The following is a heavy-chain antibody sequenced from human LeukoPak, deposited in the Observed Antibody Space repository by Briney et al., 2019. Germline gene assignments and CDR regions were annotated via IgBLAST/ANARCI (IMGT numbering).Heavy chain of an antibody. CDR3: TVGGDGTKVDH. CDR2: ISYSGSA. J-gene: IGHJ4*02. V-gene: IGHV4-31*03. CDR1: GGSISSGDYY. Sequence: SETLSLTCTVSGGSISSGDYYWSWIRQHPGEGLEWLGHISYSGSASYNPSLRGRVTISVDTSKNQLSLKLTSVTAADSAMYYCTVGGDGTKVDHWGQGTLVTVSS. D-gene: IGHD3-10*01.